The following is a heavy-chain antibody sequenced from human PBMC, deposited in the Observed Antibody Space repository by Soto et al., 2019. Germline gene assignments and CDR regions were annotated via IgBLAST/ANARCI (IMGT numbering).Heavy chain of an antibody. CDR1: GFTFSSYA. Sequence: GGSLRLSCAASGFTFSSYAMSWVRQAPGKGLEWVSAISGSGGSTYYADSVKGRFTISRDNFKNTLYLQMNSLRAEDTVVYYCVGGIAAAGTPTPGYWGQGTLVTVSS. CDR2: ISGSGGST. V-gene: IGHV3-23*01. CDR3: VGGIAAAGTPTPGY. J-gene: IGHJ4*02. D-gene: IGHD6-13*01.